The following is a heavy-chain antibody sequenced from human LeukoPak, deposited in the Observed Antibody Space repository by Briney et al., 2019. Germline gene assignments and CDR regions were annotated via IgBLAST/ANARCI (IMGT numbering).Heavy chain of an antibody. J-gene: IGHJ5*02. CDR3: ARDWRFGDNNWFDP. D-gene: IGHD3-10*01. Sequence: SETLSLTCSVSGDSISYFYWSWIRQAAGKGLEWIGRIYNSGSTDYNASLKSRVTMSVDTSKNQLSLKVISVTAADTAVYYCARDWRFGDNNWFDPWGQGTLVTVSS. CDR1: GDSISYFY. CDR2: IYNSGST. V-gene: IGHV4-4*07.